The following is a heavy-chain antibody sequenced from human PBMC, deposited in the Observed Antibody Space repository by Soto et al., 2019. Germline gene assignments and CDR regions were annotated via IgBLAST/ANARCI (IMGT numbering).Heavy chain of an antibody. V-gene: IGHV3-23*01. CDR2: ISGSGDST. CDR1: GFTFSSYA. CDR3: AKERDGAAAGPTKFYGMDV. D-gene: IGHD6-13*01. J-gene: IGHJ6*02. Sequence: EVQLLESGGGLVQPGGSLRLSCAASGFTFSSYAMSWVRQAPGKGLEWVSVISGSGDSTYYADSVRGRFTISRDNSKNTLYLQMTSLRAEDTAVYYCAKERDGAAAGPTKFYGMDVWGQGTTVTVSS.